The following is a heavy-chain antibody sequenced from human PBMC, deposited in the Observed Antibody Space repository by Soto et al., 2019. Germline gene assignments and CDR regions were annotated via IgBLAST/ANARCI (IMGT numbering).Heavy chain of an antibody. V-gene: IGHV2-26*01. Sequence: SGPTLVNPTETLTLTCTVSGFSLTTGKMGVSWIRQPPGKALEWLAHIFSDNERSYSTSLQGRLTISKDTSGSQVVLSMANVDPVDTATYYCARMKVDSYQFYYAMDVWGQGTTVTVSS. CDR3: ARMKVDSYQFYYAMDV. D-gene: IGHD3-9*01. CDR2: IFSDNER. CDR1: GFSLTTGKMG. J-gene: IGHJ6*02.